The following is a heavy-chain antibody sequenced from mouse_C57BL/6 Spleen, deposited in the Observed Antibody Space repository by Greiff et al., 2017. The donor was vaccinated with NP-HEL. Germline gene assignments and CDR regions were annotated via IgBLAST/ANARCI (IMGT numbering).Heavy chain of an antibody. CDR2: IRLKSDNYAT. V-gene: IGHV6-3*01. CDR1: GFTFSNYW. D-gene: IGHD1-1*01. CDR3: TDGSRFAY. Sequence: EVKLQESGGGLVQPGGSMKLSCVASGFTFSNYWMNWVRQSPEKGLEWVAQIRLKSDNYATHYAESVKGRFTISRDDSKSSVYLQMNNLRAEDTGIYYCTDGSRFAYWGQGTLVTVSA. J-gene: IGHJ3*01.